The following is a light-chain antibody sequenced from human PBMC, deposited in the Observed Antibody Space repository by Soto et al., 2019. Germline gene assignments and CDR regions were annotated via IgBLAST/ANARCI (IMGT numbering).Light chain of an antibody. CDR1: QSISGT. Sequence: EIVMTQSPPTLSVSPGGRATLSCRASQSISGTLAWYQQKPGQAPRLLIHGASTRAPGFPARFSGSGSGTDFTLTISSLQSEDFAVYYCQQYNDWPPITFGGGTKVDIK. CDR2: GAS. J-gene: IGKJ4*01. V-gene: IGKV3-15*01. CDR3: QQYNDWPPIT.